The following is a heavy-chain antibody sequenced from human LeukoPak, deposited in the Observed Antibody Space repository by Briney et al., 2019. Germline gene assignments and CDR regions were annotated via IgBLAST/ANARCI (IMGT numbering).Heavy chain of an antibody. J-gene: IGHJ4*02. Sequence: MPSETLSLTCAVSGGSISSNNFWSWVRQPPGKGLEWIGEIFHSGSTSYNPSLKSRVTISVDKSKNQFSLRLSSVTAADTAVYYCARGVEMATNGELDYWGQGTLVTVSS. V-gene: IGHV4-4*02. CDR2: IFHSGST. CDR1: GGSISSNNF. D-gene: IGHD5-24*01. CDR3: ARGVEMATNGELDY.